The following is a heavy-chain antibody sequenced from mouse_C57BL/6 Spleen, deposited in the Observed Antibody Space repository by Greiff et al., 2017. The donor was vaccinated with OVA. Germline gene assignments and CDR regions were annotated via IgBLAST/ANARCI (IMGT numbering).Heavy chain of an antibody. J-gene: IGHJ2*01. CDR3: AREGWLDDY. Sequence: QVQLQQSGPELVKPGASVKISCKASGYAFSSSWMNWVKQRPGKGLEWIGRIYPGDGDTNYNGKFKGKATLTADKSSSTAYMQLSGLTSEDSAVYFWAREGWLDDYWGQGTTLTVSS. V-gene: IGHV1-82*01. D-gene: IGHD2-2*01. CDR1: GYAFSSSW. CDR2: IYPGDGDT.